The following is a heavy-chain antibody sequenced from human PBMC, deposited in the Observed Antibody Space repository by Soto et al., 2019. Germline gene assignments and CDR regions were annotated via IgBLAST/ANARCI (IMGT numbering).Heavy chain of an antibody. CDR2: IYYSGST. CDR1: GFSISSSSYY. Sequence: SDTLSFTCTVSGFSISSSSYYWGWIRQPPGKGLEWIGSIYYSGSTYYNPSLKSRVTISVDTSKNQFSLKLSSVTAADTAVYYCARRLYYDSSGFEGGGMDVWGQGTTVT. D-gene: IGHD3-22*01. V-gene: IGHV4-39*01. J-gene: IGHJ6*02. CDR3: ARRLYYDSSGFEGGGMDV.